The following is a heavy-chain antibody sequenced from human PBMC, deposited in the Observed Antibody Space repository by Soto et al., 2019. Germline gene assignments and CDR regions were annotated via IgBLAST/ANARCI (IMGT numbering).Heavy chain of an antibody. CDR1: GFSLSTSGVG. V-gene: IGHV2-5*02. CDR3: THAYYYFLWVCFAP. D-gene: IGHD3-3*01. Sequence: ESGPTLVNPTQTLTLTCTFSGFSLSTSGVGVGWIRQPPGKALEWLALIYWDDDKRYSPSLKSRLTITKDTSKNQVVLTMTNMDPVNTAIFFCTHAYYYFLWVCFAPWGQGTLVTVSS. J-gene: IGHJ5*02. CDR2: IYWDDDK.